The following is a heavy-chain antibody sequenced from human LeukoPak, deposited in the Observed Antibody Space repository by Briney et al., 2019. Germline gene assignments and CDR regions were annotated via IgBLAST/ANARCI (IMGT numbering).Heavy chain of an antibody. D-gene: IGHD2-2*01. V-gene: IGHV4-31*03. CDR1: GGSISSGGYY. J-gene: IGHJ6*02. CDR3: ARDPGKYPLPGGHYYYYGMDV. Sequence: SETLSLTCTVSGGSISSGGYYWSWIRQHPGKGLEWIGYIYYSGSTYYNPSLKSRVTISVDTSKNQFSLKLSSVAAADTAVYYCARDPGKYPLPGGHYYYYGMDVWGQGTTVTVSS. CDR2: IYYSGST.